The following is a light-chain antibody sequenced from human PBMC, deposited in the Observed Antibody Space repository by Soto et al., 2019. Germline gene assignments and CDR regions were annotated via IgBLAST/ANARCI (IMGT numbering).Light chain of an antibody. CDR3: QQYGRLPLS. V-gene: IGKV3-20*01. CDR2: GAS. Sequence: EILLTQSPGTLSLSPGDRATLSCRASQSLTSSFLAWYQQKPGQTPRLLIYGASIRATDIPDRFSGSGSGTYFTLTISRLEPDDFAVYFCQQYGRLPLSFCGGTKVEIK. CDR1: QSLTSSF. J-gene: IGKJ4*01.